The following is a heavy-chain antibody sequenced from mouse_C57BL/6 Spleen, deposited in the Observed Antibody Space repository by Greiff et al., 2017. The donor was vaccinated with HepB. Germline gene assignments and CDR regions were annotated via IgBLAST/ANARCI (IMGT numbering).Heavy chain of an antibody. CDR2: IDPSDSYT. CDR3: ARNSGYGSSYSWFAY. V-gene: IGHV1-50*01. J-gene: IGHJ3*01. D-gene: IGHD1-1*01. CDR1: GYTFTSYW. Sequence: QVQLKQPGAELVKPGASVKLSCKASGYTFTSYWMQWVKQRPGQGLEWIGEIDPSDSYTNYNQKFKGKATLTVDTSSSTAYMQLSSLTSEDSAVYYCARNSGYGSSYSWFAYWGQGTLVTVSA.